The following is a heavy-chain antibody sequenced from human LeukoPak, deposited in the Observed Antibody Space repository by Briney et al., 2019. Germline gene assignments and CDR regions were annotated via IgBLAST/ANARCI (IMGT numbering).Heavy chain of an antibody. CDR3: ARDLESRGSYSVDY. J-gene: IGHJ4*02. CDR2: INWNGGST. Sequence: GGSLRLSCVASGFTFDDYGMSWVRQAPGKGLEWVSSINWNGGSTGYADSMKGRFTISRDNAKNSLYLQMSSLRAEDTALYYCARDLESRGSYSVDYWGQGTLVTVSS. V-gene: IGHV3-20*04. CDR1: GFTFDDYG. D-gene: IGHD1-26*01.